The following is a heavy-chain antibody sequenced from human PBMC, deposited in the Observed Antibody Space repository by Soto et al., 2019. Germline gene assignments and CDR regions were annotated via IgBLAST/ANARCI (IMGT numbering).Heavy chain of an antibody. V-gene: IGHV3-15*07. CDR3: STDSCFTKLRERFDF. CDR1: GFTFSNAW. D-gene: IGHD2-8*01. J-gene: IGHJ4*01. Sequence: KAGGPLRLSCAASGFTFSNAWINWVRQAPRKGLEWVGRIKSKTDGGTTDFAALVKGRFAISRDDSQNMVYLQMNSLKIEDTAIYYSSTDSCFTKLRERFDFWGHGAVVTGSS. CDR2: IKSKTDGGTT.